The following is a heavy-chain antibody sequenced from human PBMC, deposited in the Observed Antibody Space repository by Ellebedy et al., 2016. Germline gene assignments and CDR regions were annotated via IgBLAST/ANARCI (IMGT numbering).Heavy chain of an antibody. CDR2: TSTDETYK. J-gene: IGHJ4*02. CDR3: AKQASRGIWYLDH. CDR1: GFTFDNYP. D-gene: IGHD2-2*01. Sequence: GESLKISCAASGFTFDNYPIHWIRQAPGIGLDWVAVTSTDETYKYYSDSVKGRFTISRDNSKNTLYLQMNSLRPEDTAVYYCAKQASRGIWYLDHWGQGTLVTVSS. V-gene: IGHV3-30*04.